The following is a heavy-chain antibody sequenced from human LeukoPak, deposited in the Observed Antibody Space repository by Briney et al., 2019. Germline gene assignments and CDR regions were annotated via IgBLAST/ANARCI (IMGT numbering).Heavy chain of an antibody. CDR2: ISFDGNNK. CDR1: AFTFSSSA. D-gene: IGHD3-22*01. Sequence: QPGGSLRLSCTASAFTFSSSAFHWVRQAPGKGLEWVAVISFDGNNKHYADSVKGRFTVFRDNSRHTLYLQMNSLGPEDTAMYYCATLYDSAGYYRTPNDSWGQGTLVTVSS. J-gene: IGHJ4*02. V-gene: IGHV3-30-3*01. CDR3: ATLYDSAGYYRTPNDS.